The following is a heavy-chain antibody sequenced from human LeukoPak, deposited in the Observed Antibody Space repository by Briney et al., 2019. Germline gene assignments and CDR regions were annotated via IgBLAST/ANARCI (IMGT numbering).Heavy chain of an antibody. J-gene: IGHJ1*01. V-gene: IGHV3-53*01. D-gene: IGHD3-22*01. CDR2: IYSGGTT. Sequence: GGSLRLSCAASGFSVSNNYMSWVRQAPGKGLEWVSVIYSGGTTYYADSVKGRFTISRDNSKNTMYLQMNSLRAEDTAVYYCARDYYDSSGYYYGYFQHWGQGTLVTVSS. CDR3: ARDYYDSSGYYYGYFQH. CDR1: GFSVSNNY.